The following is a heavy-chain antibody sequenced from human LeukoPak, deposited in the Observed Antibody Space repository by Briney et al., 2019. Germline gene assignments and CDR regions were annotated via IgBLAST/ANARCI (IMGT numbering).Heavy chain of an antibody. CDR1: GGSVSSNIYY. Sequence: PSETLSLTCTVPGGSVSSNIYYWSWIRQPPGKGLEWIGYIYYSGSTNYNPSLKSRVTISVDTSKNQFSLKLTSVTAADTAVYYCARVHITMVRGVSGWFDPWGQGTLVTVSS. J-gene: IGHJ5*02. CDR2: IYYSGST. V-gene: IGHV4-61*01. CDR3: ARVHITMVRGVSGWFDP. D-gene: IGHD3-10*01.